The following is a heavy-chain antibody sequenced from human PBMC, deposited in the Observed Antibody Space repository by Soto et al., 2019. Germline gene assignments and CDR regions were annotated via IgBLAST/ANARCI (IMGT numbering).Heavy chain of an antibody. CDR2: ISYDGSNK. CDR1: GFTFSSYA. Sequence: QVQLVESGGGVVQPGRSLRLSCAASGFTFSSYAMHWVRQAPGKGLEWVAVISYDGSNKYYADSVKGRFTISRDNSKNTVDLQMNSLRAEDTAVYYCAREGIQLWSYFDYWGQGTLVTVSS. CDR3: AREGIQLWSYFDY. J-gene: IGHJ4*02. V-gene: IGHV3-30-3*01. D-gene: IGHD5-18*01.